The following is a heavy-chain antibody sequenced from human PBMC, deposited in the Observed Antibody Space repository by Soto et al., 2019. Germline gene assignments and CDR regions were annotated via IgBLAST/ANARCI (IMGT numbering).Heavy chain of an antibody. J-gene: IGHJ5*02. CDR1: GFSLSTSGVG. D-gene: IGHD2-15*01. CDR2: IYWDDDK. Sequence: QITLKESGPTLVKPTQTLTLTCTFSGFSLSTSGVGVGWIRQPPGKALEWLALIYWDDDKRYSPSLKSRLTIXKXXSKNQVVLTMTNMDPVDTATYYCAHRGSPNTWFDPWGQGTLVTVSS. V-gene: IGHV2-5*02. CDR3: AHRGSPNTWFDP.